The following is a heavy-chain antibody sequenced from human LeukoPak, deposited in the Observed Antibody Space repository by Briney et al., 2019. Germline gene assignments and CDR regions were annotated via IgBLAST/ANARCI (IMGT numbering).Heavy chain of an antibody. CDR1: GGSISSYY. D-gene: IGHD3-22*01. V-gene: IGHV4-4*07. CDR3: ARNNYYYDSSGYFGYFDY. J-gene: IGHJ4*02. Sequence: SETLSLTCTVSGGSISSYYWSWIRQPAGKGLEWIGRIYTSGSTNYNPSLKSRVTMSVDTSKNQFSLKLSSVTAADTAEYYCARNNYYYDSSGYFGYFDYWGQGTLVTVSS. CDR2: IYTSGST.